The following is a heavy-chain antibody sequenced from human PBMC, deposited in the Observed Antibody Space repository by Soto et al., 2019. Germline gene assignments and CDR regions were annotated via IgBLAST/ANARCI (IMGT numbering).Heavy chain of an antibody. D-gene: IGHD6-13*01. Sequence: EVQLVESGGGLVQPGRSLRLSCAASGFTFDDYAMHWVRQAPGKGLEWVSGISWNSGSIGDADSVKGRFTISRDNAKNSLYLQMSSLRAEDTALYYCAKDETGYSSSWLGYWGQGTLVTVSS. J-gene: IGHJ4*02. V-gene: IGHV3-9*01. CDR2: ISWNSGSI. CDR3: AKDETGYSSSWLGY. CDR1: GFTFDDYA.